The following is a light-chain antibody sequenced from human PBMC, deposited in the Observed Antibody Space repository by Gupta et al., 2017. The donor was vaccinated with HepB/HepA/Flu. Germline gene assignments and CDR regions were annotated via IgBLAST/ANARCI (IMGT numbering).Light chain of an antibody. Sequence: IVLTQSPASLSLSPGERATLSCRASRSVSTSLGWDQQRPGQAPRILISDAYNRVPGSPARFSGXGAXPDFTLXSRSRETEDFEAYDSHHPQLRTFGXGTKVDIK. CDR1: RSVSTS. CDR3: HHPQLRT. J-gene: IGKJ3*01. CDR2: DAY. V-gene: IGKV3-11*01.